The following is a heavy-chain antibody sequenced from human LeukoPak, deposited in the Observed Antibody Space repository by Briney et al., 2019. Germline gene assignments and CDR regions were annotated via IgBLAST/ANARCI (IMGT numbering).Heavy chain of an antibody. CDR2: IYYSGST. J-gene: IGHJ6*02. Sequence: PSETLSLTCTVSGGSISSYYWSWIRQPPGKGLEWIGYIYYSGSTYYNPSLKSRLSISSDTSKDQFSLKLSSVIAADTAVYYCAGKSQTYDFWSGWLYYYGMDVWGQGTTVTVSS. D-gene: IGHD3-3*01. CDR3: AGKSQTYDFWSGWLYYYGMDV. V-gene: IGHV4-59*06. CDR1: GGSISSYY.